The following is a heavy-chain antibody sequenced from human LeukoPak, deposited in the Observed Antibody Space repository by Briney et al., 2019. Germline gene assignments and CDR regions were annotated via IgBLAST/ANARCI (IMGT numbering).Heavy chain of an antibody. J-gene: IGHJ4*02. D-gene: IGHD3-22*01. V-gene: IGHV3-48*04. CDR3: ARPYYDSSGYSFDY. CDR2: ISSSSSTI. Sequence: GGSLRLSCAASGFTFSSYSMNWVRQAPGKGLEWVSHISSSSSTIYYADSVKGRFTISRDNAKNSLYLQMNSLRAEDTAVYYCARPYYDSSGYSFDYWGQGTLVTVSP. CDR1: GFTFSSYS.